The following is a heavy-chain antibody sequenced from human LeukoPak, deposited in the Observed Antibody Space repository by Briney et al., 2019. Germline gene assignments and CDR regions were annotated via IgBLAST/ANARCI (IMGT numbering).Heavy chain of an antibody. CDR3: AKKALGTVDIVALYYYYMDV. J-gene: IGHJ6*03. D-gene: IGHD5-12*01. Sequence: GASVKVSCKASGYTFTSYYMHWVRQAPGQGLEWMGIINPSGGSTSYAQKFQGRVTMTRDTSTSTVYMELSSLRSEDTAVYYCAKKALGTVDIVALYYYYMDVWGKGPRSPSP. V-gene: IGHV1-46*01. CDR2: INPSGGST. CDR1: GYTFTSYY.